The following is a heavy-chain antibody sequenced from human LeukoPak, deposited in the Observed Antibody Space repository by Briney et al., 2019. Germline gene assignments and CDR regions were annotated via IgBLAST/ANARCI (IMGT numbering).Heavy chain of an antibody. V-gene: IGHV4-61*02. J-gene: IGHJ4*02. D-gene: IGHD5-18*01. CDR1: GGSISSGSYY. Sequence: PSETLSLTCTVSGGSISSGSYYWSWIRQPAGKGLEWIGRIYTSGSTNYNPSLKSRVTISVDTSKNQFSLKLSSVTAADTAVYYCARDSYGYVYWGQGTLVTVSS. CDR2: IYTSGST. CDR3: ARDSYGYVY.